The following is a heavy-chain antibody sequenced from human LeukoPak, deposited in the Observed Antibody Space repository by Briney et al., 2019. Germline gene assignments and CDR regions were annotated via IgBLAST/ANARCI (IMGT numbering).Heavy chain of an antibody. CDR3: ARWELLRNAFDI. D-gene: IGHD1-26*01. Sequence: ASVKVSCKASGYTFTGYYIHWVRQAPGQGLEWMGWINPNSGGANYAQKFQGRVTMTRDTSINTAYMELSRLRSDDTAVYYCARWELLRNAFDIWGQGTMVTVSS. CDR1: GYTFTGYY. CDR2: INPNSGGA. V-gene: IGHV1-2*02. J-gene: IGHJ3*02.